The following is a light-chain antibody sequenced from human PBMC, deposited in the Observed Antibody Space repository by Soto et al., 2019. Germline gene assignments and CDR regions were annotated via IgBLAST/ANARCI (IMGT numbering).Light chain of an antibody. CDR3: QQYNNWPPLT. J-gene: IGKJ4*01. CDR1: QSVSSN. CDR2: GAS. Sequence: EIVMTQSPATLSVSPGERATLSCRASQSVSSNLAWYQQKPGQAPRLPIYGASSRATGIPARFSGSGSGTEFTLTISSLQSGDFAVYYCQQYNNWPPLTFGGGTKVDIK. V-gene: IGKV3D-15*01.